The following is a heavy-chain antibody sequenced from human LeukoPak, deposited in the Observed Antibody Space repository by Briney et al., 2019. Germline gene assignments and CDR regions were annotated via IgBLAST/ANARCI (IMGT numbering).Heavy chain of an antibody. CDR3: ARVRRLQGFDY. V-gene: IGHV4-34*01. CDR2: INHSGST. D-gene: IGHD6-25*01. J-gene: IGHJ4*02. Sequence: SETLSLTCAVYGGSFSGYYWSWIRQPPGKGLEWVGEINHSGSTNYNPSLKSRVTISVDTSNSQFSLKLSSVTAADTAVYYCARVRRLQGFDYWGQGTLVTVSS. CDR1: GGSFSGYY.